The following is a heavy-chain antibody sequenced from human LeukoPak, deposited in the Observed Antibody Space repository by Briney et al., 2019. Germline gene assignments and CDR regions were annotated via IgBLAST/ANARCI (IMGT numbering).Heavy chain of an antibody. Sequence: SETLSLTCTVSGGSISSSSYCWGWIRPPPGKGMEWIGTICYSGSTFYNPSLKSRVTISVDTSKNQFSVRLSSVTAADTAVYYCARSVYNVAEYYFDCWGQGALVTVST. CDR3: ARSVYNVAEYYFDC. CDR2: ICYSGST. V-gene: IGHV4-39*01. CDR1: GGSISSSSYC. J-gene: IGHJ4*02. D-gene: IGHD2-15*01.